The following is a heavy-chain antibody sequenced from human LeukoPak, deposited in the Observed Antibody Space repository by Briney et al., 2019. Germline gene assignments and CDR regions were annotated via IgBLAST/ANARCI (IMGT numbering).Heavy chain of an antibody. J-gene: IGHJ5*02. CDR2: MNPNSGNT. Sequence: ASVKVSCKASGYTYTSYDINWVRQATGQGLEWMGWMNPNSGNTGYAQKFQGRVTMTRNTSISTAYMELSSLRSEDTAVYYCARDLGYCTDGVCHNWFDPWGQGTLVTVSS. V-gene: IGHV1-8*01. CDR3: ARDLGYCTDGVCHNWFDP. CDR1: GYTYTSYD. D-gene: IGHD2-8*01.